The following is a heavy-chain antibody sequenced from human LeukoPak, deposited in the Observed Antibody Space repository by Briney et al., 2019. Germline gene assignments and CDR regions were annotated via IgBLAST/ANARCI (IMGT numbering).Heavy chain of an antibody. D-gene: IGHD2-2*01. CDR3: ARSRPAPKEFDH. CDR2: IYTRGTT. Sequence: SETLSLTCTVSDDPISDYYWSWIRQPPGKGLEWIGYIYTRGTTNYNPSLKSRVIMSADTSKNQFSLKLDSVTAADTAVYYCARSRPAPKEFDHWGQGTLVTVSS. CDR1: DDPISDYY. V-gene: IGHV4-4*09. J-gene: IGHJ4*02.